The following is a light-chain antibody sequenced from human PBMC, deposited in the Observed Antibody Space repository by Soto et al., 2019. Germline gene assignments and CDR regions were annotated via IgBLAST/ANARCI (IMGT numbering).Light chain of an antibody. V-gene: IGKV3-15*01. J-gene: IGKJ2*01. CDR3: QQYNNSPLYT. CDR2: GAS. Sequence: EIVMTQSPATLSVSPGERATLSCRASQSVSSNLAWYQQKPGQAPRLLIYGASTRATGIPARFSGSGSGTEFTLTISSLQSEDFAVYYCQQYNNSPLYTFGQGNKLEIK. CDR1: QSVSSN.